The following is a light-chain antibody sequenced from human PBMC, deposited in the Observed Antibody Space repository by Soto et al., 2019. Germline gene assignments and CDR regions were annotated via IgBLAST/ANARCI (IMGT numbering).Light chain of an antibody. Sequence: QSALTQPASVSGSPGQSITISCTGTSSDVGGYNYVSWYQQHPAKVPKLMIYDVSNRPSGVSDRFSGSKSGNTASLTISGLQAEDEADYYCYSYTTSSTHVLATGTKVTVL. CDR3: YSYTTSSTHV. CDR1: SSDVGGYNY. V-gene: IGLV2-14*01. CDR2: DVS. J-gene: IGLJ1*01.